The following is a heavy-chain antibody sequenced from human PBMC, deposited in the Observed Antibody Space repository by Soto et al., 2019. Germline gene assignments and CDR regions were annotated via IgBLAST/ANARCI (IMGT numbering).Heavy chain of an antibody. J-gene: IGHJ4*02. CDR1: GGSISSSAYY. Sequence: SETLSLTCTVSGGSISSSAYYWNWIRQHPGKGLEWIGYISHSGSTYYNPSLKSRVIISVDTSKNQFSLSLTSVTAADTAVYYWAREYTYGSNFFDCWGQGARVTVAS. CDR2: ISHSGST. D-gene: IGHD5-18*01. V-gene: IGHV4-31*03. CDR3: AREYTYGSNFFDC.